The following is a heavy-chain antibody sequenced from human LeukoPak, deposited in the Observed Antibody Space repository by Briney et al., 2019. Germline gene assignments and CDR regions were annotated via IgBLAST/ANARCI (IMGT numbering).Heavy chain of an antibody. J-gene: IGHJ4*02. CDR1: GGTFSSYA. CDR3: ARERDTYYYGSGSYLDY. V-gene: IGHV1-69*13. Sequence: SVKVSCKASGGTFSSYAISWVRQAPGQGLEWMGGIIPIFGTANYAQKFQGRVTITADESTSTAYMELSSLRSEDTAVYYCARERDTYYYGSGSYLDYWGQGTLVTVSS. CDR2: IIPIFGTA. D-gene: IGHD3-10*01.